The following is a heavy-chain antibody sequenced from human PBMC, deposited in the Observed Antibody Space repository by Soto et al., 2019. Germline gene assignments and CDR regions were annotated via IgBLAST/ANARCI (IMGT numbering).Heavy chain of an antibody. J-gene: IGHJ6*02. CDR2: IFYSGST. V-gene: IGHV4-39*01. D-gene: IGHD1-26*01. CDR1: GGSISRSSYY. Sequence: QLQLQESGPGLVKPSETLSLTCTVSGGSISRSSYYWGWIRQPPGKGLEWIGSIFYSGSTYYNPSLKSRLTISVDTSKNQFSLRLSSVTGADTAVYYCARGSSTIVGAPRYTYGMDVWGQGTTVTVSS. CDR3: ARGSSTIVGAPRYTYGMDV.